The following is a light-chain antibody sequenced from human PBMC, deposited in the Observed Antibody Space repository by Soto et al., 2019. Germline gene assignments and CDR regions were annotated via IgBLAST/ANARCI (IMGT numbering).Light chain of an antibody. CDR3: QQRSNWPIT. CDR1: QSFRGL. V-gene: IGKV3-11*01. J-gene: IGKJ5*01. CDR2: DAY. Sequence: EVVLTQSPVTLSLSPGERATLSCRASQSFRGLLAWYQQKPGQAPRLLIYDAYNRATGIPPRFSGSGSGTDFTLTISSLEPEDSAVYYCQQRSNWPITFGQGTRLAI.